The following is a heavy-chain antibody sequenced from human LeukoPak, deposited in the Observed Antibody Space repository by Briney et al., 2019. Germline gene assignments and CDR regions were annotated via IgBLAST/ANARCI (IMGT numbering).Heavy chain of an antibody. D-gene: IGHD2-15*01. CDR1: GFTFSSYS. Sequence: PGGSLRLSCAASGFTFSSYSMNWVRQAPGKGLEWVSSISSSSSYIYYADSVKGRFTISRDNSKNTQYLQMNSLRAEDTAVYYCAKGYCSGGSCKTLFDYWGQGTLVTVSS. CDR2: ISSSSSYI. J-gene: IGHJ4*02. CDR3: AKGYCSGGSCKTLFDY. V-gene: IGHV3-21*04.